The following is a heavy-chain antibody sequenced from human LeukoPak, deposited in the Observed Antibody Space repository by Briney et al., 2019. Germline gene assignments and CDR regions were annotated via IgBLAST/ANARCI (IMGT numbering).Heavy chain of an antibody. D-gene: IGHD6-13*01. CDR1: GFTFSSYA. Sequence: GGSLRLSCAASGFTFSSYAMHWVRQAPGKGLEWVSSISSSSSYIYYADSVKGRFTISRDNAKNSLYLQMNSLRAEDTAVYYCARDLSSSPPDYWGQGTLVTVSS. J-gene: IGHJ4*02. CDR3: ARDLSSSPPDY. V-gene: IGHV3-21*01. CDR2: ISSSSSYI.